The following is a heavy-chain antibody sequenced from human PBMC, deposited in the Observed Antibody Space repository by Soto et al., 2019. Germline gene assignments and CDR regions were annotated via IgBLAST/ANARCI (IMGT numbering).Heavy chain of an antibody. Sequence: GASVKVSCKASGYTFTSYGISWVRQAPGQGLEWMGWISAYTGNTNYAQKLQGRVTMTTDTSTSTAYMELRSLRSDDTAVYYCASDWPNLVMTTVATAFDYWGQGTLVTVSS. V-gene: IGHV1-18*01. CDR1: GYTFTSYG. CDR3: ASDWPNLVMTTVATAFDY. J-gene: IGHJ4*02. D-gene: IGHD4-17*01. CDR2: ISAYTGNT.